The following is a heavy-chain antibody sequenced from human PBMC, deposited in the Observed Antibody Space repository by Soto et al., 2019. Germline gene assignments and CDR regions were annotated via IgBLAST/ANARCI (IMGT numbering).Heavy chain of an antibody. CDR3: ASGLVLRGGGACDT. V-gene: IGHV1-18*04. J-gene: IGHJ3*02. CDR1: GHTFTSYG. D-gene: IGHD6-6*01. Sequence: ASVKVSGKASGHTFTSYGIRWVQQAPGQGLEWMGWIGAYNGNTDYSHKLQCRVTMTTDTATSRGCVELRSLSPHDTAVYYRASGLVLRGGGACDTWRRGT. CDR2: IGAYNGNT.